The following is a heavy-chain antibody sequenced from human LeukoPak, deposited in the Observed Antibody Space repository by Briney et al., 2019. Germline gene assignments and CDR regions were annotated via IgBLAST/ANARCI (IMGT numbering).Heavy chain of an antibody. J-gene: IGHJ4*02. CDR1: GFTFSSYG. D-gene: IGHD3-22*01. CDR2: IRYDGSNK. Sequence: GGSLRLSCAASGFTFSSYGMHWVRQAPGKGLEWVAFIRYDGSNKYYADSVKGRFTISRDNSKNTLYLQMNSLRAEDTAVYYCAKDGYYYDSSGSLDFDYWGQGTLVTVSS. CDR3: AKDGYYYDSSGSLDFDY. V-gene: IGHV3-30*02.